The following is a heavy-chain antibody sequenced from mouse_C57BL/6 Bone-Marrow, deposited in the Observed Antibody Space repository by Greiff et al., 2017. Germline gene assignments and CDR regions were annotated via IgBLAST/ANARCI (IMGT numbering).Heavy chain of an antibody. CDR2: IDPSDSYT. V-gene: IGHV1-59*01. D-gene: IGHD4-1*01. Sequence: QVQLQQPGAELVRPGTSVKLSCKASGYTFTSYWMHWVKQRPGQGLEWIGVIDPSDSYTNYNQKFKGKATLTVDTSSSTAYMQLSSLTSEDSAVYYCEKLGAMDYWGQGTSVTVSA. CDR1: GYTFTSYW. CDR3: EKLGAMDY. J-gene: IGHJ4*01.